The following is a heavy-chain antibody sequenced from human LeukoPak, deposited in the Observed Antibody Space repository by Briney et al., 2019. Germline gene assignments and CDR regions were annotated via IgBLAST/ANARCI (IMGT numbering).Heavy chain of an antibody. D-gene: IGHD2-2*01. CDR2: ISYDGSKK. Sequence: GGSLRLSCAASGFTFSSYAMHWVRQAPGKGLEWVTIISYDGSKKYYADSVKGRFTISRDNAKKSLYLQMNSLRAEDTAVYYCARAPLHLAMYHYFDYWGQGTLVTVSS. CDR3: ARAPLHLAMYHYFDY. CDR1: GFTFSSYA. V-gene: IGHV3-30*04. J-gene: IGHJ4*02.